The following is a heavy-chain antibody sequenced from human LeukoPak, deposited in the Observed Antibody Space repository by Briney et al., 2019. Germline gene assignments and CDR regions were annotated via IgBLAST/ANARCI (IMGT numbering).Heavy chain of an antibody. CDR2: ISGSGGAT. V-gene: IGHV3-23*01. J-gene: IGHJ5*02. Sequence: GGSLRLSCTASGFTFSSLAMHWVRQAPGKGLEWVSGISGSGGATYYADSVRGRFTVSRDNSKNTLYLQMSSLRAEDTAVYYCAGVLSIGFHYDHWGARTRVTVSS. CDR1: GFTFSSLA. CDR3: AGVLSIGFHYDH. D-gene: IGHD6-6*01.